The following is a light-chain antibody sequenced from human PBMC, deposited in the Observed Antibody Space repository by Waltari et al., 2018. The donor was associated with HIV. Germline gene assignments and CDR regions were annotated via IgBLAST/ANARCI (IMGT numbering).Light chain of an antibody. CDR1: QSISTW. J-gene: IGKJ1*01. V-gene: IGKV1-5*03. CDR2: KAS. Sequence: DIQMTQSPSTLSASVGDRVTITCRASQSISTWLAWYQQKPGKAPKLLIYKASSLESEVPSRFSGSGSGTEFTLTISSLQPDDFATYYCQKYNGDSRTFGQGTKVEIK. CDR3: QKYNGDSRT.